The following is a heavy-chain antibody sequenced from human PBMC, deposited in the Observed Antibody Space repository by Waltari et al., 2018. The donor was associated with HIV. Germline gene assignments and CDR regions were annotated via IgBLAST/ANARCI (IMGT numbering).Heavy chain of an antibody. CDR2: VSTYKSNP. D-gene: IGHD1-26*01. J-gene: IGHJ4*02. V-gene: IGHV1-18*01. CDR1: GYTFLSYG. CDR3: ARDGLRYSGTFYSDY. Sequence: QVHLVQSGAEMKKPGASVKVSCKASGYTFLSYGISWVRQAPGHGLEWMGWVSTYKSNPNYAQSLQGRVTMTTDTSTTTAYMELRSLTSDDTAVYYCARDGLRYSGTFYSDYWGQGTLVTVSS.